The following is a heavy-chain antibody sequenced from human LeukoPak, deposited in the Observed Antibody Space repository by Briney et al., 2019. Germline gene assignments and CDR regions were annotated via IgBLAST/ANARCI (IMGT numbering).Heavy chain of an antibody. J-gene: IGHJ4*02. Sequence: PSETLSLTCTVSGGSISSSGYYWGWIRQPPGKGLEWIGSIFYSGSTFSNPSLKSRVTISVDTSKSQFSLNLSSVTAADSAVYYCATMMRKVVPAARGFYWGQGTLVTVSS. CDR3: ATMMRKVVPAARGFY. V-gene: IGHV4-39*07. D-gene: IGHD2-2*01. CDR2: IFYSGST. CDR1: GGSISSSGYY.